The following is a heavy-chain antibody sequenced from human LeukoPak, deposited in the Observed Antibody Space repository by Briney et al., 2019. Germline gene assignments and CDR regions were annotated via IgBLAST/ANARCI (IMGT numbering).Heavy chain of an antibody. J-gene: IGHJ3*02. CDR3: ARHGGMVRGFSDAFDI. D-gene: IGHD3-10*01. Sequence: SETLSLTCTVSGGSISSYYWSWIRQPPGKGLEWIGYIYYSGSTNYNPSLKSRVTISVDTSKNQFSLKLSSVTAADTAVYYCARHGGMVRGFSDAFDIWGQGTMVTVSS. CDR1: GGSISSYY. V-gene: IGHV4-59*01. CDR2: IYYSGST.